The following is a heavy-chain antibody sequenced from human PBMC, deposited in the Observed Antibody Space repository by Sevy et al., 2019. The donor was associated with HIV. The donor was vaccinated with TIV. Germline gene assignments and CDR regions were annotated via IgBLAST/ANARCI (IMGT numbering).Heavy chain of an antibody. D-gene: IGHD3-22*01. V-gene: IGHV3-66*01. CDR2: IFASSNT. J-gene: IGHJ2*01. Sequence: GGSLRLSCAVSGITVSSNYMVWVRQAPGKGLQWVSGIFASSNTHFADSVKGRFSISRDNSKNTLSLQMNSLSAEDTAVYYCAKAVEDYSDSSGWDWYFDLWGRGTLVTVSS. CDR1: GITVSSNY. CDR3: AKAVEDYSDSSGWDWYFDL.